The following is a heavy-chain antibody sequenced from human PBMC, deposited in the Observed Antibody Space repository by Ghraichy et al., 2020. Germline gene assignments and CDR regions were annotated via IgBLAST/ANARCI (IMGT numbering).Heavy chain of an antibody. CDR3: ARQRWFDP. Sequence: SETLSLTCTVSGGSISSYYWSWIRQPPGKGLEWIGYIYYSGSTNYNPSLKSRVTISVDTSKNQFSLKLSSVTAADTAVYYCARQRWFDPWGQGTLVTVSS. V-gene: IGHV4-59*08. CDR2: IYYSGST. CDR1: GGSISSYY. J-gene: IGHJ5*02.